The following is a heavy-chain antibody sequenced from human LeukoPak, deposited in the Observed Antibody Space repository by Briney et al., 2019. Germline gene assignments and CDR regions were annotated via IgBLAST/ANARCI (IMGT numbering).Heavy chain of an antibody. CDR2: INHSGST. J-gene: IGHJ5*02. CDR1: GGSFSGYY. Sequence: SETLSLTCAVYGGSFSGYYWSWIRQPPGKGLEWIGEINHSGSTNYNPSLKSRVTISVDTSKNQFSLKLSSVTAADTAVYYCARGNVVAAAGLKGDWFDPWGQGTLVTVSS. CDR3: ARGNVVAAAGLKGDWFDP. D-gene: IGHD6-13*01. V-gene: IGHV4-34*01.